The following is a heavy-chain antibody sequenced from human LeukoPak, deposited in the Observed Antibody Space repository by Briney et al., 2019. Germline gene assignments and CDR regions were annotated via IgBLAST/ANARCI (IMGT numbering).Heavy chain of an antibody. CDR1: GYTFTGYY. Sequence: VASVKVSCKASGYTFTGYYMHWVRQAPGQGLEWMGRINPNSGGTNYAQKFQGRVTMTRDTSISTAYMELSRLRSDDTAVYYCARDWGTYCSGGSCYSDFYYFDYWDQGTLVTVSS. D-gene: IGHD2-15*01. J-gene: IGHJ4*02. V-gene: IGHV1-2*06. CDR3: ARDWGTYCSGGSCYSDFYYFDY. CDR2: INPNSGGT.